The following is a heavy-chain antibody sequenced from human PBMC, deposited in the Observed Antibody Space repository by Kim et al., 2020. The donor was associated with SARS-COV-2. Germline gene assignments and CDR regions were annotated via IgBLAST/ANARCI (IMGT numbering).Heavy chain of an antibody. CDR2: IYYSGST. Sequence: SETLSLTCTVSVGSISSYYWSWIRQPPGKGLEWIGYIYYSGSTNYNPSLKSRVTISVDTSKNQFSLKLSSVTAADTAVYYCARSAAAAGTEYYFDYWGQGTLVTVSS. CDR3: ARSAAAAGTEYYFDY. V-gene: IGHV4-59*13. D-gene: IGHD6-13*01. J-gene: IGHJ4*02. CDR1: VGSISSYY.